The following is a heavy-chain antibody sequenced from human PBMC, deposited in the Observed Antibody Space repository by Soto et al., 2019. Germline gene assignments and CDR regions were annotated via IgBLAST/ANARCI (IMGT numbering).Heavy chain of an antibody. Sequence: SETLSLTCAVSGGSISSGNWWSWVRQPPEKGLEWIGEIYHSGSTNYKPSLKSRVTISVDKSKNQFSLKLSSVTAADTAVFYCARRAYASGSVYWYFDLWGRGTLVTVSS. D-gene: IGHD3-22*01. CDR3: ARRAYASGSVYWYFDL. CDR2: IYHSGST. V-gene: IGHV4-4*02. J-gene: IGHJ2*01. CDR1: GGSISSGNW.